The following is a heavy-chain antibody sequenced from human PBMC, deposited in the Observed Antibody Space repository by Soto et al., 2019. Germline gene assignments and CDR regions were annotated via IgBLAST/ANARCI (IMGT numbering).Heavy chain of an antibody. V-gene: IGHV3-9*01. CDR1: GFTFDDYA. J-gene: IGHJ6*02. CDR2: ISWNSGSI. CDR3: AKEGVSFSPGYYSYYGMGV. D-gene: IGHD2-15*01. Sequence: GGSLRLSCAASGFTFDDYAMHWVRQAPGKGLEWVSGISWNSGSIGYGDSVKGRFTISRDNAKNSLYLQMNSLRAEDTALYYCAKEGVSFSPGYYSYYGMGVWGQGTTVTAS.